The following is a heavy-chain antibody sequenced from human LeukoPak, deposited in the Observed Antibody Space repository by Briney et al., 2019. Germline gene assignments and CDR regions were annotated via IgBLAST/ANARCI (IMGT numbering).Heavy chain of an antibody. CDR1: GYTFTNYF. D-gene: IGHD4-17*01. Sequence: ASVKVSCKASGYTFTNYFMHWVRQAPGQGLEWMGIINPSGGSTSYTQKFQGRVTMTRDTSTRTVYMELSSLRSDDTAVYYCARALYGDYTDFDYWGQGTLVTVSS. CDR2: INPSGGST. CDR3: ARALYGDYTDFDY. J-gene: IGHJ4*02. V-gene: IGHV1-46*01.